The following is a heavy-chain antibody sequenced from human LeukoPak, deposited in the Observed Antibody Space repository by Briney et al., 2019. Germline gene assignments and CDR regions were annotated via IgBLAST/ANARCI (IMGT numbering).Heavy chain of an antibody. CDR2: FDPEDGET. Sequence: ASVKVSCKVSGYTLTELSMHWVRQAPGKGLEWMGGFDPEDGETIYAQKFQGRVTMTEDTSTDTAYMELSSLRSEDTAVYYRATDPLGSSSSDYWGQGTLVTVSS. D-gene: IGHD6-6*01. J-gene: IGHJ4*02. V-gene: IGHV1-24*01. CDR1: GYTLTELS. CDR3: ATDPLGSSSSDY.